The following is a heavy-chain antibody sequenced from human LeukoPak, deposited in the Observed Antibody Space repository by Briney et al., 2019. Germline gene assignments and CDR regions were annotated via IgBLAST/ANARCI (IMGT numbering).Heavy chain of an antibody. J-gene: IGHJ5*02. D-gene: IGHD2-21*02. V-gene: IGHV4-38-2*02. CDR3: ARDRLTLAYCGGDCYFS. CDR2: IYHSGST. Sequence: PSETLSLTCTVSGYSISSGYYWGWIRQPPGKGLEWIGSIYHSGSTYYNPSLKSRVTISVDTSKNQFSLKLSSVTAADTAVYYCARDRLTLAYCGGDCYFSWGQGTLVTVSS. CDR1: GYSISSGYY.